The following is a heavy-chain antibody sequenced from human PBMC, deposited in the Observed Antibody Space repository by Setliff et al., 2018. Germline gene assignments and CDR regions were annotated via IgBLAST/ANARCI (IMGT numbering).Heavy chain of an antibody. CDR1: GFSFESHG. CDR2: IQHDGENK. D-gene: IGHD3-16*01. Sequence: GGSLRLSCAASGFSFESHGMHWVRQAPGKGLEWVAFIQHDGENKFYADSVKGRLTVSRDNSKNTLDLEMDGLRPEDTAVYYCANSRVTNFRGHLYLPRGLDVWGQGTTVTVSS. J-gene: IGHJ6*02. V-gene: IGHV3-30*02. CDR3: ANSRVTNFRGHLYLPRGLDV.